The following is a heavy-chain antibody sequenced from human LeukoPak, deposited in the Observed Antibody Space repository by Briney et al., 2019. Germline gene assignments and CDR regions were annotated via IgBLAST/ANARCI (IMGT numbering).Heavy chain of an antibody. Sequence: SETLSLTCSVSGGSISTYYWTWIRQPPGKGLEWIGYIYYSGSTNYNPSLKSRVTISLDTSKNQFSLKLSSVTAADTAVYYCARAILSGYPDSWGQGTLVIVFS. CDR2: IYYSGST. V-gene: IGHV4-59*01. CDR3: ARAILSGYPDS. CDR1: GGSISTYY. J-gene: IGHJ4*02. D-gene: IGHD3-3*01.